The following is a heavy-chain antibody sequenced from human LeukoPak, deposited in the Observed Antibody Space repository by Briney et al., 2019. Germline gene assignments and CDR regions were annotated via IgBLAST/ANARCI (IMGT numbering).Heavy chain of an antibody. D-gene: IGHD6-13*01. V-gene: IGHV1-46*01. J-gene: IGHJ3*02. Sequence: ASVKVSCKASGYTFTSYYMHWVRQAPGQGLEWMGIINPSGGSTSYAQKFQGRVTMTRDTSTSTVYIELSSLRSEDTAVYYCARGKDSSSPRNHDAFDIWGQGTMVTVSS. CDR3: ARGKDSSSPRNHDAFDI. CDR1: GYTFTSYY. CDR2: INPSGGST.